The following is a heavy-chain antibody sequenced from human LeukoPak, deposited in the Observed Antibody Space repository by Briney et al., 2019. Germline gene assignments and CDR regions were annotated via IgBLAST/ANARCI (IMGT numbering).Heavy chain of an antibody. CDR3: ARDGYNYRAFDI. J-gene: IGHJ3*02. Sequence: SETLSLTCTVSGASISSYYWSWIRQPAGKGLEWIGRIYTSGSTNYNPSLKSRVTISVDTSKNQFSLKLSSVTAADTAVYYCARDGYNYRAFDIWGQGTMVTVSS. D-gene: IGHD5-24*01. V-gene: IGHV4-4*07. CDR2: IYTSGST. CDR1: GASISSYY.